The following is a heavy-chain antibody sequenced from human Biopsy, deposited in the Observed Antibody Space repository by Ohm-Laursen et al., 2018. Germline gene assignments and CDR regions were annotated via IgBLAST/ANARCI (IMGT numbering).Heavy chain of an antibody. J-gene: IGHJ5*02. Sequence: SLRLSCTASGFAFSYYGLHWVRQAPGKGLQRVAVMWSDGINKNYADSVKGRFTVSRDNSNNVLYLQMSSLRDEDSAVYYCASDDDTTGHYMILNHWGQGTLVTVSS. D-gene: IGHD3-9*01. CDR3: ASDDDTTGHYMILNH. V-gene: IGHV3-33*08. CDR1: GFAFSYYG. CDR2: MWSDGINK.